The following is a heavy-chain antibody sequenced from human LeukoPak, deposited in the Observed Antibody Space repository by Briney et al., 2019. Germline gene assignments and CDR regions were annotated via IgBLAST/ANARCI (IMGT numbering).Heavy chain of an antibody. V-gene: IGHV3-23*01. CDR2: IRAGGGTT. J-gene: IGHJ4*02. CDR1: GFTFSSYA. D-gene: IGHD6-19*01. Sequence: GGPLRLSCVASGFTFSSYAMSWVRQAPGRGLDWVSAIRAGGGTTFYAGSVKGRFTISRDDSENTLYLQMNSLSAEDTAVYYCAKEEHSSGWGTMAHNSWGQGTLVTVSS. CDR3: AKEEHSSGWGTMAHNS.